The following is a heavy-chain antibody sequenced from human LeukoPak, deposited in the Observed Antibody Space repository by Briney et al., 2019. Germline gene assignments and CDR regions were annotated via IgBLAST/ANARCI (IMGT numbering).Heavy chain of an antibody. Sequence: GGSPRLSCAASGSSLSNYWMNWVRQAPGKGLEWVANIKQDGSEKNYVDSVKGRFSISRDNAKNSLILQMNSLRDEDTAVYYCARGVWAPFDSWGQGTLVSVSS. CDR3: ARGVWAPFDS. D-gene: IGHD7-27*01. J-gene: IGHJ4*02. V-gene: IGHV3-7*01. CDR1: GSSLSNYW. CDR2: IKQDGSEK.